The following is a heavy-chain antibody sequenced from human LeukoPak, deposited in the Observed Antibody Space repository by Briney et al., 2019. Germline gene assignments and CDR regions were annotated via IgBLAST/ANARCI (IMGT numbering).Heavy chain of an antibody. CDR3: AGGVGGGIPVPSDP. CDR2: IYYSGST. V-gene: IGHV4-61*01. Sequence: PSETLSLTCTVSGGSVSSGSYYWSWIRQPPGKGLEWIGYIYYSGSTNYNPSLKSRVTISVDTSKNQFSLKLSSMTAADTAVYYCAGGVGGGIPVPSDPWGQGTLVTVSS. CDR1: GGSVSSGSYY. J-gene: IGHJ5*02. D-gene: IGHD6-19*01.